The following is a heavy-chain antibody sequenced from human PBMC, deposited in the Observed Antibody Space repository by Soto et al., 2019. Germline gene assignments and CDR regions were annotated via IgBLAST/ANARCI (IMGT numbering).Heavy chain of an antibody. CDR3: AKVRYSSPMGYYYGMDV. CDR1: RVAFSKFI. V-gene: IGHV1-69*13. D-gene: IGHD6-19*01. J-gene: IGHJ6*02. CDR2: IIPIFGTA. Sequence: ASVKVSCKASRVAFSKFIVTWVRQAPGLGLEWVGGIIPIFGTANYAQKFQGRVTITADESTSTSYMEVNNLRSGDTAVYYCAKVRYSSPMGYYYGMDVWGQGTTVTVS.